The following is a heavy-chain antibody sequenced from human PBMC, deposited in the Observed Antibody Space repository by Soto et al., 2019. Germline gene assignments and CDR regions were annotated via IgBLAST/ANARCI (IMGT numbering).Heavy chain of an antibody. Sequence: QVPLQESGPGLVKPSETLSLTCTVSGDSMSPFYWNWIRQSPGKGLEWIGYIYYSGNTNYNPSLKSLVAISGDTSKNQFYLKLSSVTAADTAVYFCARGVYDYWSGYYAGSGLDVWGQGTTVTVSS. CDR1: GDSMSPFY. CDR3: ARGVYDYWSGYYAGSGLDV. V-gene: IGHV4-59*13. CDR2: IYYSGNT. D-gene: IGHD3-3*01. J-gene: IGHJ6*02.